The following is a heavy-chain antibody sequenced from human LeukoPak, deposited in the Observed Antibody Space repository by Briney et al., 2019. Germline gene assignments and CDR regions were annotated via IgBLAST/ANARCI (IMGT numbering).Heavy chain of an antibody. D-gene: IGHD3-3*01. V-gene: IGHV1-2*02. CDR3: ARDRMDFWSGSPYYMDV. Sequence: ASVKVSCKASGYTFTNYDINWVRQAPGQGLEWMGWINPNSGGTNYAQKFQGRVTMTRDTSISTAYMELSRLRSDDTAVYYCARDRMDFWSGSPYYMDVWGKGTTVTVSS. J-gene: IGHJ6*03. CDR1: GYTFTNYD. CDR2: INPNSGGT.